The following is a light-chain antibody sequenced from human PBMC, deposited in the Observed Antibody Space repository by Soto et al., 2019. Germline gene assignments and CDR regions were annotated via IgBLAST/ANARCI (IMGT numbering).Light chain of an antibody. CDR2: GAS. CDR3: QQYNSSPLT. CDR1: QSLSSSL. V-gene: IGKV3-20*01. Sequence: EIVLTQSPGTLSLSPGERATLSCRASQSLSSSLLAWYQQKPGQAPRLLIYGASSRGTGIPDRFSGSGSGTDFNLTISRLEPEDFAVYYCQQYNSSPLTFGGGTIVEIK. J-gene: IGKJ4*01.